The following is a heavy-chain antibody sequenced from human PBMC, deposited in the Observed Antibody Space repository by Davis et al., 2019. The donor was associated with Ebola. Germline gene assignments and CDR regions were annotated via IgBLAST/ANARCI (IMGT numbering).Heavy chain of an antibody. V-gene: IGHV3-9*01. J-gene: IGHJ6*02. Sequence: GGSLRLSCTGSGFVFDDHAIHWVRQAPGKGLEWVAGINWNSAFIVYVDSVKGRFTISRDNAKNSVYLQMNNLRVEDTALYYCAKGGDFPTSSLNHFYYGVDAWGQGTTVRLL. D-gene: IGHD2-2*01. CDR1: GFVFDDHA. CDR2: INWNSAFI. CDR3: AKGGDFPTSSLNHFYYGVDA.